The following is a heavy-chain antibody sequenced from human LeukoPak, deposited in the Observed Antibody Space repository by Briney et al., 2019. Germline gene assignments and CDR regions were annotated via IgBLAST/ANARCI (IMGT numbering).Heavy chain of an antibody. D-gene: IGHD2-15*01. J-gene: IGHJ3*02. Sequence: GGSLRLSCAASEFTVSSNYMSWVRQAPGKGLEWVSVIYSGGSTYYADSVKGRFTISRDNSKNTLYLQMNSLRAEDTAVYYCARPLVNCSGGSCYTDAFDIWGQGTMVTVSS. V-gene: IGHV3-53*01. CDR2: IYSGGST. CDR3: ARPLVNCSGGSCYTDAFDI. CDR1: EFTVSSNY.